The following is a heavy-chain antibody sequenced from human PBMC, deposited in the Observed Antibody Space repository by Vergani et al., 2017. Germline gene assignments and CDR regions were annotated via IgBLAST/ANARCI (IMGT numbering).Heavy chain of an antibody. Sequence: EVQLVESGGGLVQPGGSLRLSCAASGFTFSSYEMNWVRQAPGKGLEWVSYISSSGSTIYYADSVKGRFTISRDNAKNSLYLQMNSLKASDTAMYYCARQGVGGRSGYTYAFDIWGQGTMVTVSS. CDR3: ARQGVGGRSGYTYAFDI. J-gene: IGHJ3*02. D-gene: IGHD3-3*01. CDR2: ISSSGSTI. V-gene: IGHV3-48*03. CDR1: GFTFSSYE.